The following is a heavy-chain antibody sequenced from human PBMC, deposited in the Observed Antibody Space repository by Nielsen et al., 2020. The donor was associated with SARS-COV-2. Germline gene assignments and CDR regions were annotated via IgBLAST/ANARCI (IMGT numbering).Heavy chain of an antibody. CDR3: ARELEMATITTEY. Sequence: GRFNISRDNAKNSLYLQMNSLRAEDTAVYYCARELEMATITTEYWGQGTLVTVSS. J-gene: IGHJ4*02. V-gene: IGHV3-11*05. D-gene: IGHD5-24*01.